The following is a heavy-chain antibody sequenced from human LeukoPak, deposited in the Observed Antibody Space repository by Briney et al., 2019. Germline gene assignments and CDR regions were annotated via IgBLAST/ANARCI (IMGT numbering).Heavy chain of an antibody. D-gene: IGHD1-26*01. CDR1: GFTVNSHY. J-gene: IGHJ4*02. V-gene: IGHV3-53*01. CDR2: IYDGGTT. Sequence: PGGSLRLSCAASGFTVNSHYMSWVRQAPGKGLEWVSIIYDGGTTSYEDSVKGRFTISRDNSNNILYLQMSGLRAEDTAVYYCATVAGGTYHFDLWGQGALVTVSS. CDR3: ATVAGGTYHFDL.